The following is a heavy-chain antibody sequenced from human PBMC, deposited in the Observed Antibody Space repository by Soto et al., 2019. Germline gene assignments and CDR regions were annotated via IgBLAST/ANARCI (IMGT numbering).Heavy chain of an antibody. J-gene: IGHJ4*02. CDR1: GFTFSSYA. Sequence: EVQLLESGGGLVQPGGSLRLSCAASGFTFSSYAMSWVRQAPGNGLEWVSAISGSGGSTYYADSVKGRFTISRDNYKNTLYLQMNSLRAEDTAVYYCAKESEIRYFDWLPLDYWGQGTLVTGSS. V-gene: IGHV3-23*01. CDR2: ISGSGGST. CDR3: AKESEIRYFDWLPLDY. D-gene: IGHD3-9*01.